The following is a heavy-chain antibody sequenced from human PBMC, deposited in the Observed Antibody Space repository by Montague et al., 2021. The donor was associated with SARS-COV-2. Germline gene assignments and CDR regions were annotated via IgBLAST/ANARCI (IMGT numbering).Heavy chain of an antibody. V-gene: IGHV3-53*01. D-gene: IGHD6-13*01. CDR3: ARGEQQQLNFYYYYYYGMDV. CDR2: IYSGGST. Sequence: SLRLSCAASGFTVSRNYMSWVRQAPGKELEWVSVIYSGGSTYYAXXVKGRFTISRDNSKNTLYLQMNSLRAEDTAVYYCARGEQQQLNFYYYYYYGMDVWGQGTTVTVSS. J-gene: IGHJ6*02. CDR1: GFTVSRNY.